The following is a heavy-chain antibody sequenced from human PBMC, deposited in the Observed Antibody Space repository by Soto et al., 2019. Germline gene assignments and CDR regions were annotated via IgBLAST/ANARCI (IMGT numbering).Heavy chain of an antibody. D-gene: IGHD5-12*01. CDR3: ARSYDLGVRVDP. CDR1: GGSISSGGYY. J-gene: IGHJ5*02. V-gene: IGHV4-31*03. CDR2: IYYSGST. Sequence: TLSLTCTVSGGSISSGGYYWSWIRQHPGKGLEWIGYIYYSGSTYYNPSLKSRVTISVDTSKNQFSLKLSSVTAADTAVYYCARSYDLGVRVDPWGQGTLVTVSS.